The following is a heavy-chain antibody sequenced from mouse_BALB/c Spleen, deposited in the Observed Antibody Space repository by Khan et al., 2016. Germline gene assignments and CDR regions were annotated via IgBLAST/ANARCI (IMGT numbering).Heavy chain of an antibody. V-gene: IGHV1-4*01. CDR2: INPSSDYT. CDR3: ASEGWLLGYFDY. D-gene: IGHD2-3*01. CDR1: GYTFTSYT. Sequence: QVQLKQSGAELARPGASVKMSCKATGYTFTSYTMFWVKQRPGQGLEWIGYINPSSDYTDYNQKFKDRATLTADKSSSTAYMQLNSLTSEDSAVXYCASEGWLLGYFDYWGQGTTLTVSS. J-gene: IGHJ2*01.